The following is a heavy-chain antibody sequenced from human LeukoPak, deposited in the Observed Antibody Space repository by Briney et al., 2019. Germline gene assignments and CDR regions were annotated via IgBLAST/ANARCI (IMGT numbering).Heavy chain of an antibody. CDR2: IYSGGIT. J-gene: IGHJ4*02. Sequence: GGSLRLSCAASGFTISDSYMSWVRQAPGKGLEWASVIYSGGITYYADSVKGRFTVSRDDSKNTLSLQMNSLRAEDTSIYYCARDRVTSRNYYFDDWGQGTLVTVSS. D-gene: IGHD1-7*01. CDR1: GFTISDSY. CDR3: ARDRVTSRNYYFDD. V-gene: IGHV3-66*01.